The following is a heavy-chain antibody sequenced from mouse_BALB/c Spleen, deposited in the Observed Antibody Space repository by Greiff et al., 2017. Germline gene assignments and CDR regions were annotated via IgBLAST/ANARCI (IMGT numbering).Heavy chain of an antibody. V-gene: IGHV1-15*01. D-gene: IGHD1-1*01. J-gene: IGHJ2*01. CDR1: GYTFTDYE. CDR2: IDPETGGT. CDR3: ARVTTVPDY. Sequence: QVQLQQSGAELVRPGASVTLSCKASGYTFTDYEMHWVKQTPVHGLEWIGAIDPETGGTAYNQKFKGKATLTADKSSSTAYMELRSLTSEDSAVYYCARVTTVPDYWGQGTTLTVSS.